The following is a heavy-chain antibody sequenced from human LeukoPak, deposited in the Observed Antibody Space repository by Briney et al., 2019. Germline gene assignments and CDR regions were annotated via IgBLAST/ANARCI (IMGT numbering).Heavy chain of an antibody. CDR2: INPNSGGT. CDR1: GYTFTGYY. J-gene: IGHJ6*02. V-gene: IGHV1-2*02. D-gene: IGHD6-13*01. CDR3: ARDSSSWGNYGMDV. Sequence: GASVKVSCKASGYTFTGYYMHWVRQAPGQGLEWMGWINPNSGGTNYAQKFQGRVTMTRDTSISTAYIELSRLRSDDTAVYYCARDSSSWGNYGMDVWGQGTTVTVSS.